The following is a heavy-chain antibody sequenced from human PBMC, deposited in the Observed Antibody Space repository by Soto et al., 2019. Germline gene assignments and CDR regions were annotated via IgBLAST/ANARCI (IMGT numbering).Heavy chain of an antibody. Sequence: PXQTLSLTCAISGYSVSSNSAAWNLIRQSPSRGLEWLGRTYYRSKWYNDYAVSVKSRITINPDTSKNQFSLQLNSVTPEDTAVYYCARANLTYYDFWSGYYYYYGMDVWGQGTTVSVSS. D-gene: IGHD3-3*01. J-gene: IGHJ6*02. CDR3: ARANLTYYDFWSGYYYYYGMDV. CDR1: GYSVSSNSAA. V-gene: IGHV6-1*01. CDR2: TYYRSKWYN.